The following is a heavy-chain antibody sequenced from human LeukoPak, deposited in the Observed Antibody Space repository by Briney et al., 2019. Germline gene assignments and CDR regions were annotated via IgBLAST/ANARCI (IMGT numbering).Heavy chain of an antibody. CDR3: ARSPNSGYDPFDY. CDR1: GDSVSSYF. CDR2: IYYSGST. D-gene: IGHD5-12*01. V-gene: IGHV4-59*08. J-gene: IGHJ4*02. Sequence: SETLSLTCTVSGDSVSSYFWSWIRQPPGKGLEWIGHIYYSGSTNYNPSLKSRVTISVDTSKNQFSLKLSSVTAADTAVYYCARSPNSGYDPFDYWGQGTLVTVSS.